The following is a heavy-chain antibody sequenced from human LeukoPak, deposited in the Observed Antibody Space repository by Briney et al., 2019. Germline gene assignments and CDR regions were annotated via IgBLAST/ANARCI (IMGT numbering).Heavy chain of an antibody. CDR1: GGSISSSSYY. V-gene: IGHV4-39*07. CDR3: ARNPHKLNVLKRFDP. J-gene: IGHJ5*02. D-gene: IGHD1-1*01. Sequence: PSETLSLTCTVSGGSISSSSYYWGWIRQPPGKGLEWIGSIYYSGSTYHNPSLKSRVTISVDTSKNQFSLKLRSVTAADTAVYYCARNPHKLNVLKRFDPWGQGTLVTVSS. CDR2: IYYSGST.